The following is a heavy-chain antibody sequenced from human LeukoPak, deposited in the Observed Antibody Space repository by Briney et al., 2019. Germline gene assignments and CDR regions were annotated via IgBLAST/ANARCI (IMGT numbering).Heavy chain of an antibody. CDR1: GGSISSGSYY. J-gene: IGHJ6*03. Sequence: PSQTLSLTCTVSGGSISSGSYYWSWIRQPPGKGLEWIGYIYYSGSTNYNPSLKSRVTISVDTSKNQFSLKLSSVTAADTAVYYCARVETSAWSTSYYYYFHMDVWGKGTTVTISS. D-gene: IGHD6-19*01. V-gene: IGHV4-61*01. CDR3: ARVETSAWSTSYYYYFHMDV. CDR2: IYYSGST.